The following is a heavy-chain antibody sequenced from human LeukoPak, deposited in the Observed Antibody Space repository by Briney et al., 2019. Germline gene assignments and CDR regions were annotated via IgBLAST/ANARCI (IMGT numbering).Heavy chain of an antibody. CDR1: GGSMSSSSYY. D-gene: IGHD2-2*01. CDR3: ERLRSVVAGDY. Sequence: SETLSLTCTVSGGSMSSSSYYWGWIRQPPGKGLEWIGSIYSSGSTYYNPSLKSRVTISVDTSKNQFSLRLSSVTAADTAVFYCERLRSVVAGDYWGQGTLVTVSS. J-gene: IGHJ4*02. V-gene: IGHV4-39*01. CDR2: IYSSGST.